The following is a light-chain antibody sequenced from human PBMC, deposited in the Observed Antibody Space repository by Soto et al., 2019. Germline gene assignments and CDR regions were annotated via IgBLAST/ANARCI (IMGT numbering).Light chain of an antibody. J-gene: IGKJ2*01. V-gene: IGKV1-39*01. CDR2: AAS. CDR1: QRISNY. Sequence: DIQMTQSPSSLSASVGDRVTITCRASQRISNYLNWYQQKPGRAPKVLIYAASNLQSGVPSRFSGSGSGTDFTLTISSLQHEDFATYYCQHSYNTPQTFGQGTKLEIK. CDR3: QHSYNTPQT.